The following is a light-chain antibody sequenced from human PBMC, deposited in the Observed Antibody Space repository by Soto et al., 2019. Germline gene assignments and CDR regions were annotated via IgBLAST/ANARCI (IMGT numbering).Light chain of an antibody. J-gene: IGLJ2*01. CDR3: SSYTSSSTRV. CDR1: SSDVGGFNY. Sequence: QSVLTQPASVSGSPGQSITISCTGTSSDVGGFNYVSWYQQHPGKAPKLMIYDVSNRPSGVSDRFPGSKSGNTASLTISGLQAEDGADYYCSSYTSSSTRVFGGGTKVTVL. V-gene: IGLV2-14*03. CDR2: DVS.